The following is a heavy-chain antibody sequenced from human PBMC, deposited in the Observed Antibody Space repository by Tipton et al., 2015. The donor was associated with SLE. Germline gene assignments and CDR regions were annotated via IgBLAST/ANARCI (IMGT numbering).Heavy chain of an antibody. V-gene: IGHV4-61*02. J-gene: IGHJ4*02. Sequence: TLSLTCTVSGGSIIRGSYYWSWIRQPAGKGLEWIGRIYTSGSTNYNPSLRSRVTISVDTSKNQFSLKLSSVTAADTAVYYCTRDRGGTGWPEYYFDYWGQGALVTVSS. CDR3: TRDRGGTGWPEYYFDY. CDR1: GGSIIRGSYY. D-gene: IGHD6-19*01. CDR2: IYTSGST.